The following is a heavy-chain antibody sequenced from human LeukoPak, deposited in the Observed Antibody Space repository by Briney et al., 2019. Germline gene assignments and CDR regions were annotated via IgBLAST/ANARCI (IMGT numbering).Heavy chain of an antibody. CDR2: VSPAGGCT. CDR3: ARDLAWVAFDF. D-gene: IGHD7-27*01. J-gene: IGHJ4*02. V-gene: IGHV3-23*01. CDR1: GFNFGSYS. Sequence: GGYLRLSCAAYGFNFGSYSMTWVRHAPGKGLEWLLGVSPAGGCTSYAVSVKGRFTIYRAACKTTLSLQMTRPRVEDAAVYYCARDLAWVAFDFGGQETRVSVSS.